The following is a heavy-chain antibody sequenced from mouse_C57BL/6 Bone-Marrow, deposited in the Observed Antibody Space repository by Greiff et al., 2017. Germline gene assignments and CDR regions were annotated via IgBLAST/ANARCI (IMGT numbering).Heavy chain of an antibody. Sequence: VQLQQSGPELVKPGASVKISCKASGYAFSSSWMNWVKQRPGKGLEWIGRIYPGDGDTNYNGKFKGKATLTADKSSSTAYMPLSSLTSEDSAVYFCANSYYYGSSYGYWGQGTTLTVSS. D-gene: IGHD1-1*01. J-gene: IGHJ2*01. V-gene: IGHV1-82*01. CDR1: GYAFSSSW. CDR2: IYPGDGDT. CDR3: ANSYYYGSSYGY.